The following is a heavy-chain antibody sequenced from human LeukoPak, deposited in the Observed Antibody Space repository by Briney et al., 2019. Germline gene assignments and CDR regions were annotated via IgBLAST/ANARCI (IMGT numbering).Heavy chain of an antibody. D-gene: IGHD2-15*01. CDR3: ARKDTSYYYYMDV. CDR1: GGSISSYY. CDR2: IYTSGST. V-gene: IGHV4-4*09. Sequence: PSETLSLTCTVSGGSISSYYCSWIRQPPGKGLEWIGYIYTSGSTNYNPSLKSRVTISVDTSKNQCSLKLSSVTAADTAVYYCARKDTSYYYYMDVWGKGTTVTVSS. J-gene: IGHJ6*03.